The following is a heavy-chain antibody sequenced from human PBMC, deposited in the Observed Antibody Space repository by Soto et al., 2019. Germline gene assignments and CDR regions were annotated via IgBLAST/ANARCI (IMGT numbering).Heavy chain of an antibody. Sequence: PGGSLRISCAAAGFTFSDHYMDWVRQAPGKGLEWVGRSRNKANSYTTEYAASVKGRFTISRDDSKNSLYLEMNNLKTEDTAVYYCARSSISPRDFDYWGQGILVTVSS. CDR1: GFTFSDHY. CDR3: ARSSISPRDFDY. V-gene: IGHV3-72*01. CDR2: SRNKANSYTT. J-gene: IGHJ4*02. D-gene: IGHD6-6*01.